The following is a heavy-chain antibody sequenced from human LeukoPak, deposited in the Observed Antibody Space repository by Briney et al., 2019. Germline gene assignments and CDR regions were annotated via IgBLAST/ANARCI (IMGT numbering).Heavy chain of an antibody. J-gene: IGHJ6*02. CDR2: ISYSGTT. Sequence: SETLSLTCTVSGGPISNYYWSWIRQPPGKGLEWIGFISYSGTTNYYPSLKSRVTMSVDTSKSQVSLKLSSVTAADTAVYYCARELSSWPSYYYGMDVWGQGTTVTVSS. CDR1: GGPISNYY. CDR3: ARELSSWPSYYYGMDV. D-gene: IGHD6-13*01. V-gene: IGHV4-59*01.